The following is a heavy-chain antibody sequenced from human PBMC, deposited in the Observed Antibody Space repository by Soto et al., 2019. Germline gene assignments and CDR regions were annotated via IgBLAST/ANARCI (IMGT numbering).Heavy chain of an antibody. D-gene: IGHD3-22*01. CDR1: GYTFTTYG. CDR2: ISAYNGNT. CDR3: ARLGGYYYVPKQNAFNI. Sequence: QVQLVQSGAEVKKPGASVKVSCKASGYTFTTYGINWVRQAPGQGLEWMGWISAYNGNTNYAQKLQGRVIMTADTSTSTAYMELRSLRSDDTAVYYCARLGGYYYVPKQNAFNIWGQGTMVTVSS. V-gene: IGHV1-18*01. J-gene: IGHJ3*02.